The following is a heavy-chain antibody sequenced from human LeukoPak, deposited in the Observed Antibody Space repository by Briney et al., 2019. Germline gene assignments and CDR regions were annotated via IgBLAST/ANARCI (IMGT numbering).Heavy chain of an antibody. V-gene: IGHV4-30-4*01. CDR1: GGSISSGDYY. D-gene: IGHD3-22*01. Sequence: SETLPLTCTVSGGSISSGDYYWSWIRQPPGKGLEWIGYIYYSGSTYYNPSLKSRVTISVDTSKNQFSLKLSSVTAADTAVYYRARGDDSSGYSTTFDPWGQGTLVTVSS. CDR2: IYYSGST. J-gene: IGHJ5*02. CDR3: ARGDDSSGYSTTFDP.